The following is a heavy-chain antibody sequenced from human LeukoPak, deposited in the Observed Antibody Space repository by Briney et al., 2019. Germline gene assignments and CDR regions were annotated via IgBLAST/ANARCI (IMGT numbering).Heavy chain of an antibody. CDR1: GFTFSNYG. CDR3: ARGDYYDSSGYSQYFQH. V-gene: IGHV3-33*01. D-gene: IGHD3-22*01. Sequence: AAGSLRLSCAASGFTFSNYGMHWVRQAPGKGLEWVAVIWYDGSNKYYADSVKGRFTISRDNSKNTLYLQMNSLRAEDTAVYYCARGDYYDSSGYSQYFQHWGQGTLVTVSS. J-gene: IGHJ1*01. CDR2: IWYDGSNK.